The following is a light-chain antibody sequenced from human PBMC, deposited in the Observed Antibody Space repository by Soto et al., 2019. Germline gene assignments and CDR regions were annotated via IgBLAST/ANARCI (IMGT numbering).Light chain of an antibody. CDR3: QQYYITPLT. V-gene: IGKV4-1*01. CDR1: QSVLYSSDNKNY. Sequence: DIVMTQSPDSLAVSLGERATINCKSSQSVLYSSDNKNYLAWYQQKPGQPPKLLIYWASTREPGVPDRFSGSGSGTDFTLTISGLQAEDVAVYYCQQYYITPLTFGGGTKVDIK. J-gene: IGKJ4*01. CDR2: WAS.